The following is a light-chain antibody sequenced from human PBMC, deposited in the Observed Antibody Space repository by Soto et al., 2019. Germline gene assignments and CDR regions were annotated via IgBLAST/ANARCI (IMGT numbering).Light chain of an antibody. Sequence: QSALTQPASVSGSPGQSITISCTGTRSDVGRYNYVSWYQQHPGKAPKLLIYEGNKRPSGVSNRFSGSKSANTASLTISGLQAEDEADYYCCSYGGRRTYVFGTGTKVTVL. V-gene: IGLV2-23*01. CDR2: EGN. CDR3: CSYGGRRTYV. CDR1: RSDVGRYNY. J-gene: IGLJ1*01.